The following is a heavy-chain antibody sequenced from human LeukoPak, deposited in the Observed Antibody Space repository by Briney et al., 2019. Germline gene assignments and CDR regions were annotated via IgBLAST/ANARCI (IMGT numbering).Heavy chain of an antibody. D-gene: IGHD3-3*01. Sequence: PSETLSLTCAVYGGSFSGYYWSWIRQPPGKGLEWIGEINHSGSTNYNPSLKSRVTISVDTSKNQFSLKLSSVTAADTAVYYRARGPPVLRFLEWLLTFDYWGQGTLVTVSS. CDR2: INHSGST. V-gene: IGHV4-34*01. CDR3: ARGPPVLRFLEWLLTFDY. CDR1: GGSFSGYY. J-gene: IGHJ4*02.